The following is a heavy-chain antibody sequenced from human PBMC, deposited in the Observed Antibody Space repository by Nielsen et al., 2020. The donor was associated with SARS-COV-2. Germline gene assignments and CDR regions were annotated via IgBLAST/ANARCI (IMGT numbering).Heavy chain of an antibody. D-gene: IGHD3-9*01. J-gene: IGHJ4*02. V-gene: IGHV5-51*01. CDR2: IFPHDLET. Sequence: GESLKISCQGSGYIFSSSWIGWVRQMPGKGLEWLGIIFPHDLETVYSPSFQGQVTISAAKSSNIAYLQWSSLKATDTATYYCARLRSGNYFVDSWGQGTQVAVSS. CDR3: ARLRSGNYFVDS. CDR1: GYIFSSSW.